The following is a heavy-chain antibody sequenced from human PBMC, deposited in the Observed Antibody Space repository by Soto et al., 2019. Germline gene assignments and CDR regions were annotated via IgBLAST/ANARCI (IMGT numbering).Heavy chain of an antibody. CDR3: ARARYQLLHPYYYGMDV. Sequence: SETLLLPCTVFGGSISSYYWSWIRQSPGKGLEWIGYIHYSGSTKSNPSLKSRVTISVDASRNQVSLKLSSVTAADSAVYFCARARYQLLHPYYYGMDVWGQGTTVTVSS. V-gene: IGHV4-59*01. D-gene: IGHD2-2*01. CDR1: GGSISSYY. CDR2: IHYSGST. J-gene: IGHJ6*02.